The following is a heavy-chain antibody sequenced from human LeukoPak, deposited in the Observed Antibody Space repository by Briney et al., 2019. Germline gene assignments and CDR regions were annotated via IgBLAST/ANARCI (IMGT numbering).Heavy chain of an antibody. D-gene: IGHD1-26*01. CDR1: GGSISSSSYY. Sequence: KASETLSLTCTVSGGSISSSSYYWGWIRQPPGKGLEWIGSIYYSGSTYYNPSLKSRVTISVDTSKNQFSLKLSSVTAADTAVYYCARDGGVGVGTTWYFDYWGQGILVTVSS. V-gene: IGHV4-39*07. J-gene: IGHJ4*02. CDR2: IYYSGST. CDR3: ARDGGVGVGTTWYFDY.